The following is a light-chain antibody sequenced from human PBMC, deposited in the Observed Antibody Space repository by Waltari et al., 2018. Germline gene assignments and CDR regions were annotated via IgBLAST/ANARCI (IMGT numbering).Light chain of an antibody. CDR1: TSDVGAHKF. CDR2: DGN. CDR3: SSYTSSSTLV. J-gene: IGLJ2*01. V-gene: IGLV2-14*03. Sequence: QSALTQPASVSGSPGQSVTISCVGSTSDVGAHKFVSWYQQHPGEVPKTLIYDGNNRPSGVSNRFSGSNSGKTASLTISGLQPEDDSYYYCSSYTSSSTLVFGGGTKLTVL.